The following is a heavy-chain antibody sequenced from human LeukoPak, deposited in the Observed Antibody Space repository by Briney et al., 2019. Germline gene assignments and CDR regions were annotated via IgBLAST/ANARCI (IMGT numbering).Heavy chain of an antibody. J-gene: IGHJ4*02. V-gene: IGHV3-21*01. CDR1: GFTFSNHA. Sequence: GGSLRLSCTASGFTFSNHAMTWVRQAPGKGLEWVSSMSSGGTYIYYADSVRGRFTISRDNAKNSLYLVMNSLRAEDTAAYYCARDRPTGASRVFVVQWGQGTLVTVSS. D-gene: IGHD2-15*01. CDR2: MSSGGTYI. CDR3: ARDRPTGASRVFVVQ.